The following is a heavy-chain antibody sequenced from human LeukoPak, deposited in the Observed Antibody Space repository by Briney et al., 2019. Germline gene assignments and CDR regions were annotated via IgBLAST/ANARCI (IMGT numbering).Heavy chain of an antibody. Sequence: SETLSLTCAVYGGSFSGYYWSWIRQPPGKGREWIGEINHSGSTNYNPSLKSRVTISVDTSKNPFSLKLSSVTAADTAVYYCARWRRVPAAIDYGMDVWGKGPTVTVSS. CDR3: ARWRRVPAAIDYGMDV. J-gene: IGHJ6*04. V-gene: IGHV4-34*01. CDR1: GGSFSGYY. D-gene: IGHD2-2*02. CDR2: INHSGST.